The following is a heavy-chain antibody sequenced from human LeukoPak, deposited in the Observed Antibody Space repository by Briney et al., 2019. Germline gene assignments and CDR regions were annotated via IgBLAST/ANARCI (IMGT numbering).Heavy chain of an antibody. Sequence: GGSLRLSCAASGFTFSTYWMSWVRQAPGKGLEWVANMKQDGSEEYYVDSVKGRFTISRDNAKNSLYLQMNSLRAEDTAVYYCARDKIVGATVLDYWGQGSLVTVSS. J-gene: IGHJ4*02. CDR3: ARDKIVGATVLDY. D-gene: IGHD1-26*01. CDR2: MKQDGSEE. CDR1: GFTFSTYW. V-gene: IGHV3-7*03.